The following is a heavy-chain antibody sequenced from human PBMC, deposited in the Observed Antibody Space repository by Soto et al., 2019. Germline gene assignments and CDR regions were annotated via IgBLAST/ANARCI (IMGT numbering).Heavy chain of an antibody. CDR1: GFTFSSYA. J-gene: IGHJ4*02. CDR3: ARGRWYKGAYD. Sequence: GGSLRLSCAASGFTFSSYAMSWVRQAPGKGLEWVSRINSDGSSTSYADSVKGRFTISRDNAKNTLYLQMNSLRAEDTAVYYCARGRWYKGAYDWGQGTLVTVSS. D-gene: IGHD6-13*01. V-gene: IGHV3-74*01. CDR2: INSDGSST.